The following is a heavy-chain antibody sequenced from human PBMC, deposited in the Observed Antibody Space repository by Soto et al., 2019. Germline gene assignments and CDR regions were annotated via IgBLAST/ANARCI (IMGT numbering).Heavy chain of an antibody. D-gene: IGHD1-26*01. Sequence: SATLSLPSTVSGGPISSSRYYWCWIRQPPGKGLEWIGNIYYSGSTYYNPSLKSRVTISVDTSKNQFYLKLSSVTAADTAVYYCARRYGGNFDYWGQGTLVTVS. V-gene: IGHV4-39*01. J-gene: IGHJ4*02. CDR1: GGPISSSRYY. CDR3: ARRYGGNFDY. CDR2: IYYSGST.